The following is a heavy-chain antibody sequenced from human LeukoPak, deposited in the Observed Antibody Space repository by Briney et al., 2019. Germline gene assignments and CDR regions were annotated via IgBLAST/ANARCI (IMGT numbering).Heavy chain of an antibody. Sequence: SGPGLVKPSETLSLTCTVSGGSISSYCWSWIRQPPGKGLEWIGYIYYSGSTNYNPSLKSRVTISVDTSKNQFSLKLSSVTAADTAVYYCARGGTENFDYWGQGTLVTVSS. V-gene: IGHV4-59*01. J-gene: IGHJ4*02. CDR1: GGSISSYC. D-gene: IGHD3-16*01. CDR2: IYYSGST. CDR3: ARGGTENFDY.